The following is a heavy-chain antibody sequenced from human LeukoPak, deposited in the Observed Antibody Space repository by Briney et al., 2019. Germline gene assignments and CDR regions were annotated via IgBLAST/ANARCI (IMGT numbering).Heavy chain of an antibody. CDR1: GFTVSSNY. V-gene: IGHV3-53*01. J-gene: IGHJ4*02. Sequence: GGSLRLSCAASGFTVSSNYMSWVRQAPGKGLEWVSVIYSGGGTYYADSVKGRFTISRDNSKNTLYLQVNSLRAEDTAVYYCARDWPTYGTHLYWGQGTLVTVSS. CDR3: ARDWPTYGTHLY. CDR2: IYSGGGT. D-gene: IGHD1-14*01.